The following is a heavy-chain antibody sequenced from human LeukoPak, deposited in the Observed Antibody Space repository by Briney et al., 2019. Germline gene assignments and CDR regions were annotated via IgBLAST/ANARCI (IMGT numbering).Heavy chain of an antibody. J-gene: IGHJ4*02. CDR1: GFTFSSYS. CDR3: AREFGWGIFDY. Sequence: GGSLRLSCAASGFTFSSYSMNWVRQAPGKGLEWVSSISSSSSYIYYTDSMKGRFTISRDNAKNSLYLQMNSLRAEDTAVYYCAREFGWGIFDYWGQGTLVTVSS. CDR2: ISSSSSYI. V-gene: IGHV3-21*01. D-gene: IGHD6-19*01.